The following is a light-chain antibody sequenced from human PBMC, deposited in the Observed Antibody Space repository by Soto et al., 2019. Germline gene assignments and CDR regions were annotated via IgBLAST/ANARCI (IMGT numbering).Light chain of an antibody. V-gene: IGKV3-11*01. CDR1: QSVSSS. Sequence: EIVLTQSPATLSLSPGERATLSCRASQSVSSSLAWYQQRPGQAPRLLIYDASNSATGIPARFSCSGSGTDFTRTISSLAPEDFAVYYCQQRSNWPLTCGGGTKVEIK. CDR2: DAS. J-gene: IGKJ4*01. CDR3: QQRSNWPLT.